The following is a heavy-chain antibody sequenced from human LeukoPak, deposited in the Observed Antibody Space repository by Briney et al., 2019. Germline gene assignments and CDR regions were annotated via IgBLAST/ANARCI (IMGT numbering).Heavy chain of an antibody. D-gene: IGHD2-2*01. V-gene: IGHV1-69*02. CDR2: IIPILGIA. J-gene: IGHJ6*04. Sequence: GASVKVSCKASGGTFSSYTISWGRQPPGQGLELMGRIIPILGIANYAQKFQGRVTITADKSTSTAYMELSSLRSEDTAVYYCASLTYSCSSTSCRKQKDVWGKGTTVTVSS. CDR3: ASLTYSCSSTSCRKQKDV. CDR1: GGTFSSYT.